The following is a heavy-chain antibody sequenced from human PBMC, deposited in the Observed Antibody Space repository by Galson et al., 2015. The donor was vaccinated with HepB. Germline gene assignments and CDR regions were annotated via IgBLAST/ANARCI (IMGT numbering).Heavy chain of an antibody. CDR2: ISGSGGST. J-gene: IGHJ4*02. Sequence: SLRLSCAASGFTFSSYAMSWVRQAPGKGLEWVSAISGSGGSTYYADSVKGRFTISRDNSKNTLYLQMNSLRAEDTAVYYCAKDGRIGYCSSTSCSKGPSSNFDYWGQGTLVTVSS. V-gene: IGHV3-23*01. D-gene: IGHD2-2*01. CDR3: AKDGRIGYCSSTSCSKGPSSNFDY. CDR1: GFTFSSYA.